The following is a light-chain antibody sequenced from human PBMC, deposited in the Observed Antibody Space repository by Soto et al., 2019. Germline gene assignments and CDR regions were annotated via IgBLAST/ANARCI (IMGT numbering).Light chain of an antibody. CDR1: QSVPKNY. CDR3: HQYATSPQT. V-gene: IGKV3-20*01. CDR2: GPS. J-gene: IGKJ1*01. Sequence: EIVLTQSPGTLSLSPGERATLSCRASQSVPKNYLAWYQHKPGQAPRLHIHGPSSRATGIPDRFSGSGSGTDFTLSISRLEPEDFAVYYCHQYATSPQTFGQGTKVEIK.